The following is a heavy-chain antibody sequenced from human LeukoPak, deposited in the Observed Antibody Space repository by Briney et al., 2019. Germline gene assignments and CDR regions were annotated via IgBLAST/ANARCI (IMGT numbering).Heavy chain of an antibody. CDR1: GGSISSSSYY. Sequence: SETLSLTCTVSGGSISSSSYYWGWIRQPPGKGLEWIGSIYYSGSTYYNPSLKSRVTISVDTSKNQFSLKLSSVTAADTAVYYCARGNTMVRGALESEYFQHWGQGTPVTVSS. D-gene: IGHD3-10*01. CDR3: ARGNTMVRGALESEYFQH. CDR2: IYYSGST. V-gene: IGHV4-39*01. J-gene: IGHJ1*01.